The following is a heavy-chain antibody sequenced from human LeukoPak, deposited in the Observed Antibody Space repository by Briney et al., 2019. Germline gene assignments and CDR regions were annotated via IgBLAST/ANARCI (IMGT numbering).Heavy chain of an antibody. D-gene: IGHD3-16*02. Sequence: GGSLRLSCAASGFTFSSYSMNWVRPAPGKGLEWVSSISSSSSYIYYADSVKGRFTISRDNAKNSLYLQMNSRRAEDTAVYYCARVIGYRHFDYWGQGTLVTVSS. J-gene: IGHJ4*02. CDR2: ISSSSSYI. CDR1: GFTFSSYS. CDR3: ARVIGYRHFDY. V-gene: IGHV3-21*01.